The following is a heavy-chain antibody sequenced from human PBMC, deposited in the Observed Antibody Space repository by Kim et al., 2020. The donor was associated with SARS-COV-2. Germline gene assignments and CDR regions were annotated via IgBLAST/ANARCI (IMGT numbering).Heavy chain of an antibody. V-gene: IGHV1-46*01. Sequence: QEFQGRVTMTRDTSTSTVYMELSSLRSEDTAVYYCARAAWIQLWSNWFDPWGQGTLVTVSS. D-gene: IGHD5-18*01. J-gene: IGHJ5*02. CDR3: ARAAWIQLWSNWFDP.